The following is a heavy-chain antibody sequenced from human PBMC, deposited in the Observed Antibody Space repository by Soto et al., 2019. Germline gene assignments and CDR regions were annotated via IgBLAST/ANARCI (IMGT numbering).Heavy chain of an antibody. D-gene: IGHD3-10*01. J-gene: IGHJ6*02. CDR1: GGSISSYY. CDR2: VHHSWGS. Sequence: QVQLQESGPGLVKPSETLSLSCTVSGGSISSYYWSWFRQSPGKRMEWIGYVHHSWGSSYNPSLQSRVAISLDTSKSQFPLKVTSVTATDTAVYYCARQGFGPLHGLVDVWGQGTTVTVSS. V-gene: IGHV4-59*08. CDR3: ARQGFGPLHGLVDV.